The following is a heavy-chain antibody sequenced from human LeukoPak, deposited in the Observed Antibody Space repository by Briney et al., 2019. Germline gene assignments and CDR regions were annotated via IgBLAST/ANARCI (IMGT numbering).Heavy chain of an antibody. CDR2: INPSGGST. CDR1: GYTFTSYY. V-gene: IGHV1-46*01. Sequence: ASVKVSCKASGYTFTSYYMHWVRQAPGQGLEWMGIINPSGGSTSYEQKFQGRVTMTRDMSTSTVYMELSSLRSEDTAVYYCARDTPSYCYMDVWGKGTTVTVSS. J-gene: IGHJ6*03. CDR3: ARDTPSYCYMDV.